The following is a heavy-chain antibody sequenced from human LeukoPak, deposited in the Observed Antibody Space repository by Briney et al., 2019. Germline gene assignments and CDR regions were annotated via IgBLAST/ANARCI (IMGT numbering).Heavy chain of an antibody. CDR2: IRYDGSNK. CDR3: AKDLASSFIFDY. J-gene: IGHJ4*02. V-gene: IGHV3-30*02. D-gene: IGHD1-26*01. Sequence: PGGSLRLSCAASGFTFSSYGMHWVRQAPGKGLEWVAFIRYDGSNKYYADSVKGRFTISRDNSKNTLYLQMNSLRAEDMAVYYCAKDLASSFIFDYWGQGTLVTVSS. CDR1: GFTFSSYG.